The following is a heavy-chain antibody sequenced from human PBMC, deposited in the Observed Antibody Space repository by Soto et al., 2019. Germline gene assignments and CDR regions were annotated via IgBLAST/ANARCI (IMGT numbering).Heavy chain of an antibody. Sequence: SETLSLTCTVSGGSISSGGYYWSWIRQHPGKGLEWIGYIYYSGSTYYNPSLKSRVTISVDTSKNQFSLKLSSVTAADTAVYYCARSGTFDTTYYFDYWGQGTLVTVSS. D-gene: IGHD1-26*01. CDR2: IYYSGST. CDR3: ARSGTFDTTYYFDY. J-gene: IGHJ4*02. V-gene: IGHV4-31*03. CDR1: GGSISSGGYY.